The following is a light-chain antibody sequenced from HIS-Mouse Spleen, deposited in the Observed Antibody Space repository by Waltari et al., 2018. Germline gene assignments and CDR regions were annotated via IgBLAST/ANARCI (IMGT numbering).Light chain of an antibody. Sequence: SYELTQPPSVSVSPGQTARITCPGDALPKQYASWYQQKPGQAPVLVIYKDRERPSGIPERFSGSSSGTTVTLTISGVQAEDEADYYCQSADSSGTYYVFGTGTKVTVL. V-gene: IGLV3-25*03. CDR1: ALPKQY. J-gene: IGLJ1*01. CDR2: KDR. CDR3: QSADSSGTYYV.